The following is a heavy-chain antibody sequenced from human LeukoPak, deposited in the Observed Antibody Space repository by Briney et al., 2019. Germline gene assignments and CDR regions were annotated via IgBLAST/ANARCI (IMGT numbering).Heavy chain of an antibody. CDR2: IYTSGST. Sequence: SETLSLTCTVSGGSISSYYWSWIRQPAGKGLEWIGRIYTSGSTNYNPSLKSRVTMSVDTSKNQFSLKLGSVTAADTAVYYCAREGDGLWFGEHHFDYWGQGTLVTVSS. CDR1: GGSISSYY. J-gene: IGHJ4*02. V-gene: IGHV4-4*07. CDR3: AREGDGLWFGEHHFDY. D-gene: IGHD3-10*01.